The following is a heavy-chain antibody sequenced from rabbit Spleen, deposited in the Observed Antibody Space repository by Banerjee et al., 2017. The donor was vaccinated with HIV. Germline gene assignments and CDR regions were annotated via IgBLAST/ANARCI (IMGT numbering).Heavy chain of an antibody. CDR2: VDTVFGIT. J-gene: IGHJ4*01. CDR1: GLEFSNYG. Sequence: QEQLVESGGGMLKPGGSLKLSGKASGLEFSNYGMNCVRQVSGKVLEWIGYVDTVFGITYYANSVKGRFTISRDNAQNTVFLQMTSLTAADTATYFCVRELVYSFNLWGQGTLVTVS. CDR3: VRELVYSFNL. D-gene: IGHD1-1*01. V-gene: IGHV1S47*01.